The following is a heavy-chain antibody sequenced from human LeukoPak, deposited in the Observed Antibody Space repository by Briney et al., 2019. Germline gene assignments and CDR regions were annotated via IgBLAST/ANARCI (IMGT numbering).Heavy chain of an antibody. V-gene: IGHV4-39*01. D-gene: IGHD3-22*01. CDR1: GGSISSSSYY. J-gene: IGHJ5*02. Sequence: SETLSLTCTVSGGSISSSSYYWDWIRQPPGKGLEWIGSIYSSGSTYYNPSLKSRVTISVDTSKNQFSLQLSSVSAADTAVYYCARTSSGPNWFDPWGQGTLVTVSS. CDR2: IYSSGST. CDR3: ARTSSGPNWFDP.